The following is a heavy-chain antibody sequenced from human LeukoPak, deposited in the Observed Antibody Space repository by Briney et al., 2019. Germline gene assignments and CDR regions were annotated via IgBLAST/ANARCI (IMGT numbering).Heavy chain of an antibody. Sequence: ASVKVSRKASGYTFTSYYMHWVRQAPGQGLEWMGIINPSGGSTSYAQKFQGRVTMTRDTSTSTVYMELSSLRSEDTAVYYCARDRHSGVPATGPGYYFDYWGQGTLVTASS. CDR2: INPSGGST. CDR3: ARDRHSGVPATGPGYYFDY. D-gene: IGHD2-2*01. V-gene: IGHV1-46*01. J-gene: IGHJ4*02. CDR1: GYTFTSYY.